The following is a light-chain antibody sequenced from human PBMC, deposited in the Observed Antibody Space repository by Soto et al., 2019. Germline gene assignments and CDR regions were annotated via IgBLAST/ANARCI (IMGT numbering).Light chain of an antibody. J-gene: IGKJ1*01. CDR3: QQYGSSNTWT. Sequence: EIVLTQSPATLSLSPGERATLSCRASHSVGSYLTWYQLKPGQAPRVLIYDASNRATGIPARISGSGSGKDLIIIVNSLEPEDSAVYYCQQYGSSNTWTFGQGTTVDIK. CDR2: DAS. V-gene: IGKV3-11*01. CDR1: HSVGSY.